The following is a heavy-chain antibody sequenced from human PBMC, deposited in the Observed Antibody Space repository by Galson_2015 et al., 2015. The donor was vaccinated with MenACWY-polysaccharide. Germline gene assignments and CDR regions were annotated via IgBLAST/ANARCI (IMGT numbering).Heavy chain of an antibody. CDR1: GFTFNNHG. Sequence: SLRLSCAASGFTFNNHGMHWVRQAPGKGLEWVSLIWNDGSKEYYADSVKGRFTISKDNSKNTVYLQMNSLRAEDTAVYYCARALRGITVDDWGQGTLVAVSS. D-gene: IGHD3-10*01. V-gene: IGHV3-33*01. CDR3: ARALRGITVDD. J-gene: IGHJ4*02. CDR2: IWNDGSKE.